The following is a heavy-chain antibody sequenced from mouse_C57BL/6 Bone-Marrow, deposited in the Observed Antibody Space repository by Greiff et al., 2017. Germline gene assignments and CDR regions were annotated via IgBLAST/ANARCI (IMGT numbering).Heavy chain of an antibody. J-gene: IGHJ3*01. CDR3: ARCRGFAY. CDR2: FNPSSGYT. Sequence: VQLQQSGAELAKPGASVQLSCKASGYTFTSSWMHWVKQRHGQGLEWIGYFNPSSGYTKYNQLFKDKAPLTANKSSRPAYMQLCGLTYEDSGVNYCARCRGFAYWGQGTLVTVSA. V-gene: IGHV1-7*01. CDR1: GYTFTSSW.